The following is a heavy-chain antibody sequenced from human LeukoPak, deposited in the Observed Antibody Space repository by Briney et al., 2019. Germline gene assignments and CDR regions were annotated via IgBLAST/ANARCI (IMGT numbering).Heavy chain of an antibody. D-gene: IGHD7-27*01. CDR2: IIPIFGTA. V-gene: IGHV1-69*13. CDR3: ARSEVNWGFGLCKE. CDR1: GGTFSSYA. Sequence: GASVKVSCKASGGTFSSYAISWVRQAPGQGLEWMGGIIPIFGTANYAQKLQGRVTITADESTSTAYMELSSLRSEDTAVYYCARSEVNWGFGLCKEWGQGTLVTVSS. J-gene: IGHJ4*02.